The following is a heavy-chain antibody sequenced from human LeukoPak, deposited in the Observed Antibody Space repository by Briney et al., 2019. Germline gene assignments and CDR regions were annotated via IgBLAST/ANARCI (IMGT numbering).Heavy chain of an antibody. J-gene: IGHJ4*02. V-gene: IGHV3-23*01. Sequence: GGSLTLSCTAAAFTFSSYPMYWVRQAPGKGLEWVSAITGGGESTYYAESMKGRFTLPRDNSKNTLYLQMNSLRAEDTAVYYCASSRVYGYHDYWGQGTLVTVSS. CDR3: ASSRVYGYHDY. CDR2: ITGGGEST. D-gene: IGHD5-18*01. CDR1: AFTFSSYP.